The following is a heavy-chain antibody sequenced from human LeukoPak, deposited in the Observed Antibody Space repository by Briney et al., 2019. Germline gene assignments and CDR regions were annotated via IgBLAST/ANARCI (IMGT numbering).Heavy chain of an antibody. CDR1: GGSVSSGTYY. V-gene: IGHV4-61*01. Sequence: SETLSLTCTVSGGSVSSGTYYWSWIRQPPGKGLEWIGYIDYIGNTNYNPSLKSRVTISVGTSKNQFSLKLTSVTAADTAVYYCARTVLAAASVFDYWDQATLVTVSS. CDR3: ARTVLAAASVFDY. J-gene: IGHJ4*02. CDR2: IDYIGNT. D-gene: IGHD6-25*01.